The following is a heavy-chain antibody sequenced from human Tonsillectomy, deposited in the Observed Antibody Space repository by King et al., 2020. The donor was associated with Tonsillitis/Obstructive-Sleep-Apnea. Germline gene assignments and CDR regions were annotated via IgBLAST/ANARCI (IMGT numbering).Heavy chain of an antibody. CDR1: GFTFSSYE. J-gene: IGHJ4*02. CDR3: ARDRGVTIFGEG. CDR2: ISSSVSTI. V-gene: IGHV3-48*03. D-gene: IGHD3-3*01. Sequence: VQLVESGGGLVQPGGSLRLSCAASGFTFSSYEMNWVRQAPGKGLEWVSYISSSVSTIYYADSVKGRFTISRDNAKNSLYLQMNSLRAEDTAVYYCARDRGVTIFGEGRGQGTLVTVSS.